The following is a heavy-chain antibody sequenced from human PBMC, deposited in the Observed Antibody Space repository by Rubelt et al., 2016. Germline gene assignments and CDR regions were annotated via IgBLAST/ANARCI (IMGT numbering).Heavy chain of an antibody. J-gene: IGHJ2*01. D-gene: IGHD5-18*01. V-gene: IGHV3-66*01. Sequence: FTISRDNSKNTLYLQMNSLRAEDTAVYYCARGIPGYSYGYSWYFDLWGRGTLVTVSS. CDR3: ARGIPGYSYGYSWYFDL.